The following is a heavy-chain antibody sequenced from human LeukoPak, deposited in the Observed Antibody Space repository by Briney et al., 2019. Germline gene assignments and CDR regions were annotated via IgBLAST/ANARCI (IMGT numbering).Heavy chain of an antibody. V-gene: IGHV3-7*01. J-gene: IGHJ4*02. Sequence: GSLRLSCAASGFSLSGYWMSWVRQAPGQGLQRVANIGKDGSWIHYADSVKGRFTISRDNAKNSLYLQMNSLRADDTAIYYCARDLDFYATDYWGQGTLVTVSS. CDR1: GFSLSGYW. CDR3: ARDLDFYATDY. D-gene: IGHD2/OR15-2a*01. CDR2: IGKDGSWI.